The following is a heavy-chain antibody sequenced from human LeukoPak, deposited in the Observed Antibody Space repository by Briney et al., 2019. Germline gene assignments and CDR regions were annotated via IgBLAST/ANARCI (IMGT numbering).Heavy chain of an antibody. CDR2: IRYDGSDK. CDR3: AKGYCSGTSCYSGLD. Sequence: GGSLRLSCVASGFTFSSYGMHWVRQAPGKGLEWVAFIRYDGSDKYYADSVKGRFTISRDNSKNTLSLQMNSLRPEDTAVYYCAKGYCSGTSCYSGLDWGQGTLVTVSS. V-gene: IGHV3-30*02. J-gene: IGHJ4*02. CDR1: GFTFSSYG. D-gene: IGHD2-2*01.